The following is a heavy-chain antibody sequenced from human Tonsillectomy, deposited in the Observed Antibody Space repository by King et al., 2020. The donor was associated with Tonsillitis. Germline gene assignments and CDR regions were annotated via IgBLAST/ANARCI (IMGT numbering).Heavy chain of an antibody. CDR1: GFIFSSYA. Sequence: VQLVESGGGLVQPGGSLRLSCAASGFIFSSYAMTWVRQAPGKGLEWVSDVSGSGGTTYYADSVKGRFTISRDNSKNTLYLQMNSLRAEDTAVYYCAKDRDTYYDFWSGYSDFDSWGQGTLVVVSS. V-gene: IGHV3-23*04. J-gene: IGHJ4*02. CDR2: VSGSGGTT. CDR3: AKDRDTYYDFWSGYSDFDS. D-gene: IGHD3-3*01.